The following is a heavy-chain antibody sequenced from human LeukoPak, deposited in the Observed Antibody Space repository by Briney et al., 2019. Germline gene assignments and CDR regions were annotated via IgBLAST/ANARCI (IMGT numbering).Heavy chain of an antibody. J-gene: IGHJ4*02. CDR3: ARTSRDGYNRAYYFDY. CDR2: IYTSGST. CDR1: GGSISSYY. D-gene: IGHD5-24*01. Sequence: SSETLSLTCTVSGGSISSYYWSWIRQPAGKGLEWIGRIYTSGSTNYNPSLKSRVTMSVDTSKNQFSLKLSSVTAADTAVYYRARTSRDGYNRAYYFDYWGQGTLVTVSS. V-gene: IGHV4-4*07.